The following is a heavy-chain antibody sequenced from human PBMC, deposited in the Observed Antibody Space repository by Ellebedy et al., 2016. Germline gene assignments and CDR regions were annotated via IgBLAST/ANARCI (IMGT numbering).Heavy chain of an antibody. D-gene: IGHD3-22*01. CDR3: ASVLVVITPHDAFDI. Sequence: ASVKVSXXASGYTFTSYAMHWVRQAPGQRLEWMGWINAGNGNTKYSQKFQGRVTITRDTSASTAYMELSSLRSEDTAVYYCASVLVVITPHDAFDIWGQGTMVTVSS. V-gene: IGHV1-3*01. J-gene: IGHJ3*02. CDR2: INAGNGNT. CDR1: GYTFTSYA.